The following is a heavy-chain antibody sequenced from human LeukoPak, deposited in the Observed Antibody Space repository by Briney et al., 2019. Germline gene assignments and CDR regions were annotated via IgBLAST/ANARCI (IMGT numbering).Heavy chain of an antibody. CDR2: ISGSGTST. Sequence: GGSLRLSCAVSGFTFTTYAMTWVRQAPGKGLEWVSAISGSGTSTYYADSVKGRFAISRDNSKNTLYLQINSLRAEDTAVYYCASDPNYFQYWGQGTLVTVSS. J-gene: IGHJ1*01. CDR3: ASDPNYFQY. CDR1: GFTFTTYA. V-gene: IGHV3-23*01.